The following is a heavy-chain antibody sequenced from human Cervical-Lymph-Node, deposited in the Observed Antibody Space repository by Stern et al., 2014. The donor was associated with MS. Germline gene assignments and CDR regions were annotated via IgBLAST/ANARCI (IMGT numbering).Heavy chain of an antibody. J-gene: IGHJ5*02. CDR2: INSDASGT. V-gene: IGHV3-74*02. D-gene: IGHD4-11*01. Sequence: EVQLVESGGGLVQPGGSLRLSCAGSGFTFSGYWMHWVRQAPEKGLVLVSRINSDASGTNYEDSVKGRFTISRDNAKNTLYLQMDSLRAEDTAVYYCARQMTTVTKSWFDPWGQGTLVTVSS. CDR3: ARQMTTVTKSWFDP. CDR1: GFTFSGYW.